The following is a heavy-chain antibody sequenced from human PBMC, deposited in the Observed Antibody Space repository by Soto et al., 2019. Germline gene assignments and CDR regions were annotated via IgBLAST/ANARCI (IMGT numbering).Heavy chain of an antibody. CDR1: GYTFTSYG. D-gene: IGHD2-2*01. Sequence: EASVKVSCKASGYTFTSYGISWVRQAPGQGLEWMGWISAYNGNTNYAQKLQGRVTMTTDTSTSTAYIELRILRSDDTAVYHCARSAVPAADDFDYWGQGTLVTVSS. V-gene: IGHV1-18*01. CDR3: ARSAVPAADDFDY. CDR2: ISAYNGNT. J-gene: IGHJ4*02.